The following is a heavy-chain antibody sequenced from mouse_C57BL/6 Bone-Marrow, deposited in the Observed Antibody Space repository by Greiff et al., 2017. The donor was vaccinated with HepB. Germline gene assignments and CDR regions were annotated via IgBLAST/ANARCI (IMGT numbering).Heavy chain of an antibody. J-gene: IGHJ3*01. CDR3: ARDGRDYEREFAY. CDR1: GYTFTSYW. CDR2: IDPSDSET. Sequence: QVQLQQPGAELVRPGSSVKLSCKASGYTFTSYWMHWVKQRPIQGLEWIGNIDPSDSETHYNQKFKDKATLTVDKSSSTAYMQLSSLTSEDSAVYYCARDGRDYEREFAYWGQGTLVTVSA. V-gene: IGHV1-52*01. D-gene: IGHD2-4*01.